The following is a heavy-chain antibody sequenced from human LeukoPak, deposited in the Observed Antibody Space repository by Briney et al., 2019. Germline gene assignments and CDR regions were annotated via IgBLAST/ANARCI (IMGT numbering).Heavy chain of an antibody. CDR1: GYTFTSYY. Sequence: ASVKVSCKASGYTFTSYYMHWVRQAPGQGLEWMGIINPSGGSTSYAQKFQGRVTMTRDTSTSTVYMELSSLRSEDTAVYYCARGGIQLLWFGELFDYWGQGTLVTVSS. V-gene: IGHV1-46*01. CDR3: ARGGIQLLWFGELFDY. D-gene: IGHD3-10*01. J-gene: IGHJ4*02. CDR2: INPSGGST.